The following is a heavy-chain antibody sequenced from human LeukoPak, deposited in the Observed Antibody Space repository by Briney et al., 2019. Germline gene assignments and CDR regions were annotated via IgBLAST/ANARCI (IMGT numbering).Heavy chain of an antibody. CDR2: IKWNGGST. Sequence: GGSLRLSCAASGFTFEDYDMNWVRQAPGKGLEWVSGIKWNGGSTGYADSVRGRFTISRDNAKNSLYLQMNSLRAEDTALYYCARDRNDYDFWSGYSMSYFDYWGQGTLSPSPQ. CDR1: GFTFEDYD. J-gene: IGHJ4*02. D-gene: IGHD3-3*01. V-gene: IGHV3-20*04. CDR3: ARDRNDYDFWSGYSMSYFDY.